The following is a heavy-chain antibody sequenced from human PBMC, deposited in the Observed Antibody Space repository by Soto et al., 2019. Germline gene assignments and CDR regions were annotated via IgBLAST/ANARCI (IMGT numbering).Heavy chain of an antibody. V-gene: IGHV4-39*01. CDR2: IYYSGST. Sequence: QLQLQESGPGLVKPSETLSLTCTVSGGSISSSSYYWGWIRQPPGKGLEWIGSIYYSGSTYYNPSLTSRVTMSVDTSKNQFSLKLSSVTAADTAVYHCARHNPHDYGDYDWFDPWGQGTLVTVSS. J-gene: IGHJ5*02. CDR3: ARHNPHDYGDYDWFDP. D-gene: IGHD4-17*01. CDR1: GGSISSSSYY.